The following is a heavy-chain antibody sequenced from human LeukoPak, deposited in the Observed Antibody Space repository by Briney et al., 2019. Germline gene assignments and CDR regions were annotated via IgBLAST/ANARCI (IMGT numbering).Heavy chain of an antibody. Sequence: GGSLRLSCAASGFTFSSYSMNWVRQAPGKGLEWVSSISSSSSYIYYADSVKGRFTISRDNAKNSLYLQMNGLRAEDTAVYYCARDVGLRYFDAFDIWGQGTMVTVSS. V-gene: IGHV3-21*01. CDR2: ISSSSSYI. J-gene: IGHJ3*02. D-gene: IGHD3-9*01. CDR3: ARDVGLRYFDAFDI. CDR1: GFTFSSYS.